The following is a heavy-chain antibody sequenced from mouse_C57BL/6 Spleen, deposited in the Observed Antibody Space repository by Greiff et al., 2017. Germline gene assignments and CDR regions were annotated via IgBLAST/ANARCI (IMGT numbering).Heavy chain of an antibody. CDR1: GYTFTSYW. D-gene: IGHD2-1*01. CDR2: IYPSDSET. V-gene: IGHV1-61*01. Sequence: QVQLQQPGAELVRPGSSVKLSCKASGYTFTSYWMDWVKQRPGQGLEWIGNIYPSDSETHYNQKFKDKATLTVDKSSSTAYMQLSSLTSEDSAVYYCARYRVDGKLYFDYWGQGTTLTVSS. CDR3: ARYRVDGKLYFDY. J-gene: IGHJ2*01.